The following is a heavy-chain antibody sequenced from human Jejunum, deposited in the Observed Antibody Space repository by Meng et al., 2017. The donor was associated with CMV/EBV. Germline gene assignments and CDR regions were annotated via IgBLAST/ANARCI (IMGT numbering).Heavy chain of an antibody. CDR3: ARAGTQLWPPKWFFHL. Sequence: SFSDNWMSWVRQVPGKGLECVANINQDGSETYFVDSVKGRFNISRDNSKNSLHLQMNNLRGEDTAVYYCARAGTQLWPPKWFFHLWCRGTQVTVSS. J-gene: IGHJ2*01. CDR1: SFSDNW. CDR2: INQDGSET. V-gene: IGHV3-7*01. D-gene: IGHD5-18*01.